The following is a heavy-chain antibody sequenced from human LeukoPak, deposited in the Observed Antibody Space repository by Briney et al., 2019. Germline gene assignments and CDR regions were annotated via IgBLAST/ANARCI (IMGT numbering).Heavy chain of an antibody. CDR2: IYYSGST. CDR3: ARGRAAAGSWYFDY. D-gene: IGHD6-13*01. Sequence: SETLSLTCTVSGGSISSSSYYWGGIRQPPGKGLEWIGSIYYSGSTYYNPSLKSRVTISVDTSKNQFSLKLSSVTAADMAVYYCARGRAAAGSWYFDYWGQGTLVTVSS. J-gene: IGHJ4*02. V-gene: IGHV4-39*07. CDR1: GGSISSSSYY.